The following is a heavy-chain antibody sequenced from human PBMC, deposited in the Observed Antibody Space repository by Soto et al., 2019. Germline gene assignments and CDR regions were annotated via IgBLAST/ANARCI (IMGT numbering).Heavy chain of an antibody. CDR1: GFSATSSGVG. CDR2: IYWNDAD. D-gene: IGHD3-10*01. J-gene: IGHJ5*02. Sequence: QITLKESGPPLVKPTQTLTLTCAFSGFSATSSGVGVAWLRQPPGKALEWLAVIYWNDADHYRPSLKTRLNIIKDTSKHQVVLTMTNIDPVDPGTYYCARLLRGAFAYYLDPWGQGTLVTVTS. V-gene: IGHV2-5*04. CDR3: ARLLRGAFAYYLDP.